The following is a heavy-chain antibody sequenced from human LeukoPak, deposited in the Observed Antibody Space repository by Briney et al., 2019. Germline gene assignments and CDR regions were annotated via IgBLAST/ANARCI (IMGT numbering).Heavy chain of an antibody. Sequence: PSETLSLTCAVYGGSFSGYYWSWIRQPPGKGLERIGEINHSGSTNYNPSLKSRVTISVDTSKNQFSLKLSSVTAADTAVYYCASGNSVVVPAALRSFDYWGQGTLVTVSS. CDR3: ASGNSVVVPAALRSFDY. CDR2: INHSGST. J-gene: IGHJ4*02. D-gene: IGHD2-2*01. V-gene: IGHV4-34*01. CDR1: GGSFSGYY.